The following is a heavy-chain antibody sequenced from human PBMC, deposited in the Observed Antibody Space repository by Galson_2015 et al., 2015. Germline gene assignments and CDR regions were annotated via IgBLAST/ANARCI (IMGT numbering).Heavy chain of an antibody. CDR2: IYWNDDK. J-gene: IGHJ4*02. CDR1: GFSLSTSGVG. Sequence: PALVKPTQTLTLTCTFSGFSLSTSGVGVGWIRQPPGKALEWLALIYWNDDKRYSPSLKSRLTITKDTSKNQVVLTMTNMDPVDTATYYCAHRAVRHGEGIFDYWGQGTLVTVSS. V-gene: IGHV2-5*01. CDR3: AHRAVRHGEGIFDY. D-gene: IGHD3-10*01.